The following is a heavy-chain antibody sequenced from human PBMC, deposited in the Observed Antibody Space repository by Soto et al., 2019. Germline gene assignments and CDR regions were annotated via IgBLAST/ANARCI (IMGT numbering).Heavy chain of an antibody. V-gene: IGHV4-31*03. CDR2: IYYSGST. D-gene: IGHD3-3*01. Sequence: SETLSLTCTVSGGSISSGGYYWSWIRQHPGKGLEWIGYIYYSGSTYYNPSLKSRVTISVDTSKNQFSLKLSSVTAADTAVYYFARPFFGVVTPHLGVFDIWGKGTMVTVSS. CDR3: ARPFFGVVTPHLGVFDI. CDR1: GGSISSGGYY. J-gene: IGHJ3*02.